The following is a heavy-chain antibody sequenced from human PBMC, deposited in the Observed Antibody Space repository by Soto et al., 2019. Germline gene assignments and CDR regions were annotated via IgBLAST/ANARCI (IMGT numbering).Heavy chain of an antibody. V-gene: IGHV3-30-3*01. CDR1: GFTFSSYA. D-gene: IGHD3-16*01. Sequence: GGSLRLSCAASGFTFSSYAMHWVRQAPGKGLEWVAVISYDGSNKYYADSVKGRFTISRDNSKNTLYLQMNSLRAEDTAVYYCARAYEGDYFDYWGQGTLVTVS. CDR2: ISYDGSNK. J-gene: IGHJ4*02. CDR3: ARAYEGDYFDY.